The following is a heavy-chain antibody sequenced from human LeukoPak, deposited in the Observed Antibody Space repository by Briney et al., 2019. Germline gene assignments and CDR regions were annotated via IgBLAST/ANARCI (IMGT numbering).Heavy chain of an antibody. Sequence: GGSLRLSCAAYGFTFSSYSMNWVRQAPGKGLEWVSSISSSSSYIYYADSVKGRFTISRDNAKNSLYLQMNSLRAEDTAVYYCAKDPSRPVAGGDYWGQGTLVTVSS. CDR1: GFTFSSYS. CDR3: AKDPSRPVAGGDY. J-gene: IGHJ4*02. D-gene: IGHD6-19*01. CDR2: ISSSSSYI. V-gene: IGHV3-21*04.